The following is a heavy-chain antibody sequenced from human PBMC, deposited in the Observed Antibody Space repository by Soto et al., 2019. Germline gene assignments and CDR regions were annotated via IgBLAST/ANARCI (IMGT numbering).Heavy chain of an antibody. Sequence: QVQLQQWGAGLLKPSETLSLTCAVYGGSLSTYYWSWVRQPPGKGLEWIGESNRSGNTNYTPSLKSRVTISVDTSKNQFSLKLNSVTAADTAVYYCASGDYWYFDLWGRGTLVTVSS. CDR1: GGSLSTYY. CDR3: ASGDYWYFDL. V-gene: IGHV4-34*01. CDR2: SNRSGNT. J-gene: IGHJ2*01.